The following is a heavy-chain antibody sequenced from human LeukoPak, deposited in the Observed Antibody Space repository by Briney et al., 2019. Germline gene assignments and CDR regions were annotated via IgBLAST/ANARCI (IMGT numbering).Heavy chain of an antibody. V-gene: IGHV3-23*01. D-gene: IGHD6-13*01. CDR1: GFTFSSYA. CDR2: ISNSGGDT. Sequence: GGSLRLSCAASGFTFSSYAMTWVRQAPGKGLEWISGISNSGGDTYYPDSVKGRFTISRDNSKNTLHLQMNSLRAEDTAVYYCAKGLESSSWVFVFDFWGQGTLVTLSS. J-gene: IGHJ4*02. CDR3: AKGLESSSWVFVFDF.